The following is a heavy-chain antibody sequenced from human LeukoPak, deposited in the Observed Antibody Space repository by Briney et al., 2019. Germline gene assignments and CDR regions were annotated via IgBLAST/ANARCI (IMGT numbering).Heavy chain of an antibody. Sequence: SETLSLTCTVSGGSISSDYWSWIRQPPGKGLEWIGYIYYSGSTNYNPSLKSRVTISVDTSKNQFSLKLSSVTAADTAVYYCARAGYAAEAVDYWGQGTLVTVSS. D-gene: IGHD2-15*01. V-gene: IGHV4-59*01. CDR3: ARAGYAAEAVDY. J-gene: IGHJ4*02. CDR2: IYYSGST. CDR1: GGSISSDY.